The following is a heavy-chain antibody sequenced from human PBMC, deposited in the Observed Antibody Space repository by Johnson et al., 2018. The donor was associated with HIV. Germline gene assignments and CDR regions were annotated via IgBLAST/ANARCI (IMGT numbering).Heavy chain of an antibody. CDR2: ISYDGSNK. CDR3: ARTRGYSYGLYAFDI. D-gene: IGHD5-18*01. CDR1: GFTFSSYW. J-gene: IGHJ3*02. Sequence: QVQLVESGGGVVQPGGSLRLSCAASGFTFSSYWMHWVRQAPGKGLEWVAVISYDGSNKYYADSVKGRFTISRDNSKNTLYLQMNSLRAEDTAVYYCARTRGYSYGLYAFDIWGQGTMVTVSS. V-gene: IGHV3-30*03.